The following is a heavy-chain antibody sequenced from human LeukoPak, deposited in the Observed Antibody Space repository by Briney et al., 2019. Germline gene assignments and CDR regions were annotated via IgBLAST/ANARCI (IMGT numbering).Heavy chain of an antibody. J-gene: IGHJ4*02. V-gene: IGHV3-48*01. CDR1: GFTFSSYS. CDR2: ISSSSSTI. D-gene: IGHD6-19*01. Sequence: GGSLRLSCAASGFTFSSYSMNWVRQAPGKGLEWVSYISSSSSTIYYADSVKGRFTISRDNAKNSLYLQMNSLRAEDTAVYYCAREYSSGWYVLFDYWGQGTLVTVSS. CDR3: AREYSSGWYVLFDY.